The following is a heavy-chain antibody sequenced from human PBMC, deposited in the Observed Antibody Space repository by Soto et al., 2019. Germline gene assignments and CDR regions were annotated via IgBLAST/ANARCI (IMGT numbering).Heavy chain of an antibody. CDR3: ARDLVTLAAMDV. D-gene: IGHD3-16*01. CDR1: GFTFGDFG. Sequence: QVQLVESGGDVVQPGRSLRLPCEVSGFTFGDFGIHWVRQAPGKGLEWVTVIWADGTNKYYADSVKGRFTVSRDNSKNTLYLQMNSLRVEDTAVYYCARDLVTLAAMDVWGPGTTVLVSS. J-gene: IGHJ6*02. CDR2: IWADGTNK. V-gene: IGHV3-33*01.